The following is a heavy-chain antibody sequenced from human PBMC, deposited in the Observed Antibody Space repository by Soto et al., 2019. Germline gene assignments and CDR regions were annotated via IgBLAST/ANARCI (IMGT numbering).Heavy chain of an antibody. V-gene: IGHV3-23*01. CDR1: GFTFSGYA. Sequence: GGYLRLSCAASGFTFSGYAMSWVRQAPGKGLEWVSAISGSGGSTYYADSVKGRFTISRDNSKNTLYLQMNSLRAEDTAVYYCAKVSSGWYSNFDYWGQGTLVTVSS. D-gene: IGHD6-19*01. CDR2: ISGSGGST. J-gene: IGHJ4*02. CDR3: AKVSSGWYSNFDY.